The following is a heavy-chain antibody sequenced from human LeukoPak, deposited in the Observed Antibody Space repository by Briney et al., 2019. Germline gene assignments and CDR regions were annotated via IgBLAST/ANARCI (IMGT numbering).Heavy chain of an antibody. V-gene: IGHV1-2*02. D-gene: IGHD2-2*01. CDR3: ARAASPYTTSRFHY. J-gene: IGHJ4*02. CDR1: GYNFIDYY. CDR2: IDPVSGGT. Sequence: ASVKVSCKTSGYNFIDYYIHWVRQAPGQGLEWVGRIDPVSGGTHYAQKFQVRVTMTRDTSISTVYMEVSGLTSDDTALYYCARAASPYTTSRFHYWGQGTLVTVSS.